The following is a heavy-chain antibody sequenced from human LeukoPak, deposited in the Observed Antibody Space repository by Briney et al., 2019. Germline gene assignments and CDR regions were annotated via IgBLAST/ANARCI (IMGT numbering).Heavy chain of an antibody. J-gene: IGHJ4*02. V-gene: IGHV4-39*01. CDR3: GRRVGTGNFDN. Sequence: SEILSLTCTVSGGSLSRMSYYWHWIRQSPDKGLDWIASIYYSGGTYYNPSLKSRVTISVDTSKNRFSLNVSSVTAADTGVYSCGRRVGTGNFDNWGQGTLVTVSA. D-gene: IGHD7-27*01. CDR1: GGSLSRMSYY. CDR2: IYYSGGT.